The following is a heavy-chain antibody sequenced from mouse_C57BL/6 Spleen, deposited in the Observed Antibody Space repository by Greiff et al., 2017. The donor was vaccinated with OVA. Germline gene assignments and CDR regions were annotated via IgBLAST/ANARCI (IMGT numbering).Heavy chain of an antibody. CDR2: INPNNGGT. D-gene: IGHD1-1*01. CDR1: GYTFTDYY. V-gene: IGHV1-26*01. CDR3: ARGRGNLWNYYGSRAMDY. J-gene: IGHJ4*01. Sequence: EVQLQQSGPELVKPGASVKISCKASGYTFTDYYMNWVKQSHGKSLEWIGDINPNNGGTSYNQKFKGKATLTVDKSSSTAYMELRSLTSEDSAVYYCARGRGNLWNYYGSRAMDYWGQGTSVTVSS.